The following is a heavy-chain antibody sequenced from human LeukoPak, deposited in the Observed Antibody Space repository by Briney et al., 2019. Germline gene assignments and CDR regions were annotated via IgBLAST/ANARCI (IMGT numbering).Heavy chain of an antibody. J-gene: IGHJ4*02. CDR1: GGSFSGYY. CDR3: ARRATSGLFDY. D-gene: IGHD1-1*01. V-gene: IGHV4-34*01. Sequence: SETLSLTCAVYGGSFSGYYWSWIRQPPGKGLEWIGETNHSGSTNYNPSLKSRVTISVDTSKNQFSLKLSSVTAADTAVYYCARRATSGLFDYWGQGTLVTVSS. CDR2: TNHSGST.